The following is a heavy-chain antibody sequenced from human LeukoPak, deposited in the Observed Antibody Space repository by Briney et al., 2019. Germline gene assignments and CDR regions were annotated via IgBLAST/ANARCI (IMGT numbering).Heavy chain of an antibody. J-gene: IGHJ4*02. CDR1: GGSISSGGYY. V-gene: IGHV4-31*03. CDR3: ATTYYYGSGSVYY. D-gene: IGHD3-10*01. CDR2: IYYSGST. Sequence: SQTLSLTCTVTGGSISSGGYYWSWIRQHPGKGLEWIGYIYYSGSTYYNPSLKSRVTISVDTSKNQFSLKLSSVTAADTAVYYCATTYYYGSGSVYYWGQGTLVTVSS.